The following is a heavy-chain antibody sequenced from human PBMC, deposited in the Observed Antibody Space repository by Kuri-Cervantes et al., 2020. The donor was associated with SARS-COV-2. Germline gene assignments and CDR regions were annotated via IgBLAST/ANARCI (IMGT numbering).Heavy chain of an antibody. CDR1: GFTFSSYA. Sequence: GESLKISCAASGFTFSSYAMHWVRQAPGKGLEWVAVISYDGSNKYYADSVKGRFTISRDNSKNTLYLQMNSLRTEDTAVYYCAREDNWGFDYWGQGTLVTVSS. CDR2: ISYDGSNK. J-gene: IGHJ4*02. V-gene: IGHV3-30-3*01. CDR3: AREDNWGFDY. D-gene: IGHD7-27*01.